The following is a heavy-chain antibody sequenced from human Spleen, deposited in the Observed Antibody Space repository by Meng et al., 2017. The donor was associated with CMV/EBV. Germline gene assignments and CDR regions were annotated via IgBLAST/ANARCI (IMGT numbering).Heavy chain of an antibody. Sequence: GESLKISCAASGFIFSSYGIHWVRQAPGKGLEWVAVISYDGSNKYYADSVKGRFTISRDNAKNSLYLQMNSLRAEDTAVYYCARDLDGMDVWGQGTTVTVSS. J-gene: IGHJ6*02. CDR1: GFIFSSYG. CDR3: ARDLDGMDV. CDR2: ISYDGSNK. V-gene: IGHV3-33*05.